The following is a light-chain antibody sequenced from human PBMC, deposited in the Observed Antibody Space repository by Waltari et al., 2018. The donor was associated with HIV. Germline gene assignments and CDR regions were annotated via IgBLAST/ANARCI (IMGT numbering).Light chain of an antibody. CDR1: QIVSSAY. J-gene: IGKJ1*01. CDR2: GAS. V-gene: IGKV3-20*01. CDR3: HQYANSPET. Sequence: EIVLTQSPGTLSLSPGETVTLSCRASQIVSSAYLAWYQQKPGQSPRLLIYGASTRATAVPDRFSGSGFGTDFTLTISSLEPEDFAVYYCHQYANSPETFGRGPGWNSN.